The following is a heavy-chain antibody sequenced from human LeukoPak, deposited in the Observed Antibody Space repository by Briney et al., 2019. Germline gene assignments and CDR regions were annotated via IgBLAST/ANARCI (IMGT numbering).Heavy chain of an antibody. CDR1: GDSISSSCYY. Sequence: SETESLVCTVSGDSISSSCYYLSWIRQPPGKGLEWIGTIYYSGSTYYNPSLKSRVTISVDRSKNQFSLKLSSVTAADTAVYYCARQGSGNYCSPVNYWGQGPLVTVSS. J-gene: IGHJ4*02. CDR2: IYYSGST. CDR3: ARQGSGNYCSPVNY. V-gene: IGHV4-39*01. D-gene: IGHD1-26*01.